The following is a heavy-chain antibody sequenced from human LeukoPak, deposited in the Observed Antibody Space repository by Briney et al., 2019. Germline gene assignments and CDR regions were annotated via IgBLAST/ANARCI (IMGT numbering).Heavy chain of an antibody. CDR2: IYPGDSDT. V-gene: IGHV5-51*01. CDR1: GYSFTSYW. CDR3: ARQGKGIVVVPAAPTAPDY. J-gene: IGHJ4*02. Sequence: GESLKISCKGSGYSFTSYWIGWVRQMPGKGLEWMGIIYPGDSDTRYSPSFQGQVTISADKSISTAYLQWSSLKASDTAMYYCARQGKGIVVVPAAPTAPDYWGQGTLVTVSS. D-gene: IGHD2-2*01.